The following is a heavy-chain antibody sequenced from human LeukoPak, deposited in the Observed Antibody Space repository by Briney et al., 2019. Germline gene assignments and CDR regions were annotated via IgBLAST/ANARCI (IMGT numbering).Heavy chain of an antibody. CDR3: ARMWPGRIGGSLGSSDY. Sequence: SETLSLTCGVAGGAFRGYYWTWIRQAPGKGLEWIGETAHSGSSSYNPSLKSRVNISVDMAKNQFSLTLSSVTAADTGEYYCARMWPGRIGGSLGSSDYWGQGTLVTVSS. J-gene: IGHJ4*02. CDR2: TAHSGSS. V-gene: IGHV4-34*01. D-gene: IGHD1-26*01. CDR1: GGAFRGYY.